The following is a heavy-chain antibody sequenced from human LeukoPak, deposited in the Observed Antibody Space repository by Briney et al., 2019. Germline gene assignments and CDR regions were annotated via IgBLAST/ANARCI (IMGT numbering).Heavy chain of an antibody. Sequence: SQTLSLTCSVSGVSISSGAYYWSWIRQRPGKGLEWIGYIFYSDSTDFNPSLQSRVTISVDTSKNQFSLKLISVTAADTAVYYCARGAADYYYDYWGQGNLVTVSS. CDR2: IFYSDST. CDR3: ARGAADYYYDY. V-gene: IGHV4-31*03. D-gene: IGHD2-21*02. CDR1: GVSISSGAYY. J-gene: IGHJ4*02.